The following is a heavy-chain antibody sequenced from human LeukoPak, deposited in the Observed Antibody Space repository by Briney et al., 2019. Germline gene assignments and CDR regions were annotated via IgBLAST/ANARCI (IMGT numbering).Heavy chain of an antibody. Sequence: GGSLRLSCSASGFTFTHYWMIWIRQAPGKGLEWVANINEDGSEKYYVDSVKGRFTISRDNAKNSLYLQMSSLRAEDTALYYCARGGPTGALDDWGQGTLLTVSS. CDR2: INEDGSEK. CDR3: ARGGPTGALDD. CDR1: GFTFTHYW. V-gene: IGHV3-7*01. J-gene: IGHJ4*02. D-gene: IGHD7-27*01.